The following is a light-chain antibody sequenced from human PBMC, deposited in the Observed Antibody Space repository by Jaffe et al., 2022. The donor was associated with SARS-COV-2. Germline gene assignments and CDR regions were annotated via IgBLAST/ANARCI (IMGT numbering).Light chain of an antibody. Sequence: QSVLSQPPSASGTPGQRVTISCSGSGSNIGSNDLSWYQQVPGTAPKLLIYRNNRRPSGVPDRFSGSKSGTSASLAFSGLRSEDEAHYYCAAWDDSLNAVIFGEGTKLTVL. CDR1: GSNIGSND. V-gene: IGLV1-47*01. J-gene: IGLJ2*01. CDR3: AAWDDSLNAVI. CDR2: RNN.